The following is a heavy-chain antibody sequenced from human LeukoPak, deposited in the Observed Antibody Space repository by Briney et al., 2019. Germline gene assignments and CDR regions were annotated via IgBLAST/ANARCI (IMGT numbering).Heavy chain of an antibody. CDR1: GYTFTGYY. J-gene: IGHJ3*02. D-gene: IGHD3-22*01. CDR2: INPNSGGT. Sequence: GASVKVSCKASGYTFTGYYMHWVRQAPGQGLEWMGWINPNSGGTNYAQKFQGRVTMTRDMSISTAYMELSRLRSDDTAVYYCARDYYDSSTYFLFDAFDIWGQGTMVTVS. CDR3: ARDYYDSSTYFLFDAFDI. V-gene: IGHV1-2*02.